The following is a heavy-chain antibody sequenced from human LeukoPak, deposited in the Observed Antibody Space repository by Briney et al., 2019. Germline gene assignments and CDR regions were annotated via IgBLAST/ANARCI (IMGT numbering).Heavy chain of an antibody. D-gene: IGHD5-24*01. CDR2: IYTGGTT. J-gene: IGHJ5*02. CDR3: ARDTSTHWFDP. V-gene: IGHV3-66*01. CDR1: GFSVSSNY. Sequence: PGGSLRLSCAASGFSVSSNYMNWVRQAPGKGLEWVSAIYTGGTTYYADSVKGRFTISRDNAKNSLYLQMNSLRAEDTAVYYCARDTSTHWFDPWGQGTLVTVSS.